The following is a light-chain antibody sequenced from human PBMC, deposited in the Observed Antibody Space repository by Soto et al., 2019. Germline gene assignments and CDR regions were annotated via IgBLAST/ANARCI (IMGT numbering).Light chain of an antibody. CDR1: NSDVGAYNY. CDR2: DVS. J-gene: IGLJ1*01. V-gene: IGLV2-14*03. CDR3: SSYADSIPPYV. Sequence: QSALTQPASVSGSPGQSITISCTGSNSDVGAYNYVSWYQQHPGKAPKLMIYDVSNRPSVVSNRFSGSKSGSTASLTISGLQAEDEDIYYCSSYADSIPPYVFGTGTKLTFL.